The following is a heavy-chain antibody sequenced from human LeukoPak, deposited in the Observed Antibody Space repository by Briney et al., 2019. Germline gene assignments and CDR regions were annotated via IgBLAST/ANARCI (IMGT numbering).Heavy chain of an antibody. J-gene: IGHJ5*02. CDR2: IYYSGST. CDR1: GGSISSGGYY. D-gene: IGHD2-2*01. CDR3: ARVDCSSTSRPRWFDP. Sequence: SETLSLTCTVSGGSISSGGYYWSWIRQHPGKGLEWIGYIYYSGSTYYNPSLKSRVTISVDTSKNQFSLKLSSVTAADTAVYYCARVDCSSTSRPRWFDPWGQGTLVTVSS. V-gene: IGHV4-31*03.